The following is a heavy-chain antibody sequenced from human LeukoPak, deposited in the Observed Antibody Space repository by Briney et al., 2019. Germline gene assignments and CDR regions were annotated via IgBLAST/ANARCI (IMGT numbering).Heavy chain of an antibody. J-gene: IGHJ4*02. D-gene: IGHD5-18*01. CDR2: LNSDGSST. Sequence: PGGSLRLSCAASGFTFSSYWMHWVRQAPGKGLEWVSRLNSDGSSTTYADSVKGRFSISRDNAKNTLYLQMNSLRPEDTAVYYCARGGNTGYSYGLKHDYWGQGTLVTVSS. V-gene: IGHV3-74*01. CDR3: ARGGNTGYSYGLKHDY. CDR1: GFTFSSYW.